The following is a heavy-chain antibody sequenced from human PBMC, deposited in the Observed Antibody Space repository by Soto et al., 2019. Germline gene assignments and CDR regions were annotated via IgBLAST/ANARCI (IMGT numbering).Heavy chain of an antibody. D-gene: IGHD3-3*01. CDR3: ARDTIFGVVIPGFPYYYYGMDV. CDR1: GYTFTSYG. CDR2: ISAYNGNT. J-gene: IGHJ6*02. V-gene: IGHV1-18*01. Sequence: ASVKVSCKASGYTFTSYGISWVRQAPGQGLEWMGWISAYNGNTNYAQKLQGRVTITRDTSASTAYMELSSLRSEDTAVYYCARDTIFGVVIPGFPYYYYGMDVWGQGTTVTVSS.